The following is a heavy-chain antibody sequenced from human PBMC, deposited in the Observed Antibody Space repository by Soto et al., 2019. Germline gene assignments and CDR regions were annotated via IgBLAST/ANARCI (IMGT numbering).Heavy chain of an antibody. CDR2: IRQVGGEI. J-gene: IGHJ2*01. V-gene: IGHV3-7*01. CDR3: ARGPRYFDL. CDR1: GFTFSSYW. Sequence: EVQLVESGGGLVQSGGSLRLSCAASGFTFSSYWMTWVRQTPGKGLEWVANIRQVGGEIYYVDSVRGRFTISRDNAKNSLYLLMNSLRAEDTAVYYCARGPRYFDLWGRGTLVTVSS.